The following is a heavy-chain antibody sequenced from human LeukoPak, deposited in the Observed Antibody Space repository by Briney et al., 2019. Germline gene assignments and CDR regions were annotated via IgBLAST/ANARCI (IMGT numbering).Heavy chain of an antibody. V-gene: IGHV4-59*01. D-gene: IGHD3-22*01. J-gene: IGHJ6*02. CDR2: IYYSGST. CDR3: ARGVYYDSSGYFYDYYGMDV. CDR1: GGSISSYY. Sequence: SETLSLTCTVSGGSISSYYWSWIRQPPGKGLEWIGYIYYSGSTNYNPSLKSRVTISVDTSKNQFSLKLSSVTAADTAVYYCARGVYYDSSGYFYDYYGMDVWGQGTTVTVSS.